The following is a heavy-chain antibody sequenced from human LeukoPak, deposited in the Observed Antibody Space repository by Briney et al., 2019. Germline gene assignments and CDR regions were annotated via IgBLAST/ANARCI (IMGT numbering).Heavy chain of an antibody. Sequence: GGSLRLSCAASGFTFSSYAMSWVRQAPGKGLEWVSAISGSGGSTYYADSVKGRFTISRDNSKNTLYLQMNSLRAEDTAVYYCARDSYYGSGRRFDYWGQGTLVTVSS. D-gene: IGHD3-10*01. V-gene: IGHV3-23*01. CDR3: ARDSYYGSGRRFDY. CDR2: ISGSGGST. CDR1: GFTFSSYA. J-gene: IGHJ4*02.